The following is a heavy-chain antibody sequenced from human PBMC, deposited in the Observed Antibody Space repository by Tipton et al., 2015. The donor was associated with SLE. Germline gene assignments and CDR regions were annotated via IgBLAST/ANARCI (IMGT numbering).Heavy chain of an antibody. Sequence: QLVQSGAEVKKPGASVKVSCKASGYTFSNYGITWVRQAPGQGLEWLGWINTYNGDTNYAQKLQGRVTMTTDTSTSTAYMELRSLRSDDTAVYYCARIRGYNSNWYFDYWGQGTLVTVSS. V-gene: IGHV1-18*04. CDR3: ARIRGYNSNWYFDY. J-gene: IGHJ4*02. D-gene: IGHD6-13*01. CDR1: GYTFSNYG. CDR2: INTYNGDT.